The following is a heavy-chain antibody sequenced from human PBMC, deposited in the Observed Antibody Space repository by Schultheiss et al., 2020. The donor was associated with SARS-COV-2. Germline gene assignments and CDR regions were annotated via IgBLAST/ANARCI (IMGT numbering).Heavy chain of an antibody. J-gene: IGHJ5*02. CDR1: GYTFTGYY. CDR2: INPNSGGT. D-gene: IGHD3-22*01. CDR3: ARAPDYYDSSGYWGHWFDP. V-gene: IGHV1-2*02. Sequence: ASVKVSCKASGYTFTGYYMHWVRQAPGQGLEWMGWINPNSGGTNYAQKFQGRVTMTRDTSISTAYMELSRLRSDDTAVYYCARAPDYYDSSGYWGHWFDPWGRGTLVTVSS.